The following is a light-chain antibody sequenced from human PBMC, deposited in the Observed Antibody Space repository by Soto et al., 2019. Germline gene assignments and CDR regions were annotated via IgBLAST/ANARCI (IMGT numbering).Light chain of an antibody. V-gene: IGLV2-23*02. Sequence: QSVLTQPASVSGSPGQLITISCTGTSSDVGSYNLVSWYQQHPGKAPQLMIYEVSKRPSGVSNRFSGSKSGNTASLTISGLQAEDEADYYCCSYAGSSTYVFGTGTTVTV. CDR1: SSDVGSYNL. J-gene: IGLJ1*01. CDR3: CSYAGSSTYV. CDR2: EVS.